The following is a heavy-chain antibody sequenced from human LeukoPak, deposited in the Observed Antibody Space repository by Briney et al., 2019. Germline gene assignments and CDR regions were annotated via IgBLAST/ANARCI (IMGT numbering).Heavy chain of an antibody. CDR3: ARGLRAYCGGYCYPFDY. V-gene: IGHV1-18*01. CDR1: GYTFTSYG. D-gene: IGHD2-21*02. Sequence: ASVKVSCKASGYTFTSYGISWVRQAPGQGLEWMGWISAYNGNTNYAQKLQGRVTMTTDTSTSTAYMELRSLRSDDSAVYYCARGLRAYCGGYCYPFDYWGQGTLVTVSS. CDR2: ISAYNGNT. J-gene: IGHJ4*02.